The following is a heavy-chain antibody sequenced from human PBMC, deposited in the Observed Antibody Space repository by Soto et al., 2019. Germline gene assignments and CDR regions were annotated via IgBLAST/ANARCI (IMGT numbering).Heavy chain of an antibody. D-gene: IGHD3-16*01. Sequence: VGSLRLSCAASGFTFSSYAMSWVRQAPGKGLEWVSAISGSGGSTYYADSVKGRFTISRDNSKNTLYLQMNSLRAEDTAVYYCAKDLGLSLGFRVAYYYYYGMDVWGQGTTVTVSS. J-gene: IGHJ6*02. V-gene: IGHV3-23*01. CDR2: ISGSGGST. CDR1: GFTFSSYA. CDR3: AKDLGLSLGFRVAYYYYYGMDV.